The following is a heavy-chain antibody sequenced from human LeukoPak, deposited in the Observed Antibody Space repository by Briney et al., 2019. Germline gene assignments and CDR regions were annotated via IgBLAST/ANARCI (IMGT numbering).Heavy chain of an antibody. CDR1: GFTFSSYA. CDR2: ISGSGGST. CDR3: AKAKGVVITSPLG. Sequence: GGSLRLSCAASGFTFSSYAMSWVRQAPGKGLEWVSAISGSGGSTYYADSVKGRFTIYRDNSKNTLYLQMNSLRAEDTAVYYWAKAKGVVITSPLGWGQGTMVTVSS. D-gene: IGHD3-22*01. J-gene: IGHJ3*01. V-gene: IGHV3-23*01.